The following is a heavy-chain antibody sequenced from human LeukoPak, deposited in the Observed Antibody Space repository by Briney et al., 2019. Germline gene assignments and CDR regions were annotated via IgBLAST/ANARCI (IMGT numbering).Heavy chain of an antibody. V-gene: IGHV3-48*04. Sequence: GGSLRLSCAASGFTFSSYSMNWVRQAPGKGLEWISYISNSAGTTFYADSVKGRFTISRDSAKNSLFLHMSSLQAEDTAVYYCATTHGNFDWLMYYWGQGTLVTVSS. D-gene: IGHD3-9*01. J-gene: IGHJ4*02. CDR2: ISNSAGTT. CDR3: ATTHGNFDWLMYY. CDR1: GFTFSSYS.